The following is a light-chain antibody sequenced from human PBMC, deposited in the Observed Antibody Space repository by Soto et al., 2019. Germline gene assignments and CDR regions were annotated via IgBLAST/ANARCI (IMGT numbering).Light chain of an antibody. CDR1: QDIKNY. Sequence: DIQLTQSPSSVSASVGDRVTITCQASQDIKNYLIWYQQKPGKAPNLLIYDASTLGTGVSSRFSGSGSGTDFSLTITSLLPEDISTYFCPHYDSVPCTVGQGTRLEIK. CDR3: PHYDSVPCT. CDR2: DAS. J-gene: IGKJ2*02. V-gene: IGKV1-33*01.